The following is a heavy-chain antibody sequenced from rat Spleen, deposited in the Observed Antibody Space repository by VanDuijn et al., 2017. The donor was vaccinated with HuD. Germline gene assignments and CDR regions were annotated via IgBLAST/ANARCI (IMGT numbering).Heavy chain of an antibody. Sequence: EVQLVESGGGLVQPGRSLKLSCAASGFTFSDYFMAWVRQAPTKGLEWVASITNASGGTHYPDSVKGRFTISRDVAKSTLYLQMNNLRSEETATYYCTTYSDYASSPFAYWGRGALVTVSS. CDR3: TTYSDYASSPFAY. V-gene: IGHV5-20*01. CDR1: GFTFSDYF. CDR2: ITNASGGT. J-gene: IGHJ3*01. D-gene: IGHD1-6*01.